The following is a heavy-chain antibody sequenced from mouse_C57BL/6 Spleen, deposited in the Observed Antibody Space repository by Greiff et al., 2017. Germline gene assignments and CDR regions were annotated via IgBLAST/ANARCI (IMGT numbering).Heavy chain of an antibody. V-gene: IGHV1-15*01. CDR2: IDPETGGT. D-gene: IGHD4-1*01. J-gene: IGHJ3*01. Sequence: VKLQESGAELVRPGASVTLSCKASGYTFTDYEMHWVKQTPVHGLEWIGAIDPETGGTAYNQKFKGKAILTADKSSSTAYMELRSLTSEDSAVYYCTRSWDEFAYWGQGTLVTVSA. CDR3: TRSWDEFAY. CDR1: GYTFTDYE.